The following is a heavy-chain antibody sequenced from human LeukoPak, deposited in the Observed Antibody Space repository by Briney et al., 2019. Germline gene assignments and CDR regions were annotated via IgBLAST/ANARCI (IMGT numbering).Heavy chain of an antibody. J-gene: IGHJ4*02. D-gene: IGHD3-16*01. CDR2: ISGSGAST. V-gene: IGHV3-23*01. CDR1: GFTFSSYA. CDR3: AKDGAVQYYFDY. Sequence: GGSLRLSCAASGFTFSSYAMSWVRQAPGKGPEWVSTISGSGASTYYADSVKGRFTISRDNSKNTLYLQMNSLRAEDTAVYYCAKDGAVQYYFDYWGQGTLVTVSS.